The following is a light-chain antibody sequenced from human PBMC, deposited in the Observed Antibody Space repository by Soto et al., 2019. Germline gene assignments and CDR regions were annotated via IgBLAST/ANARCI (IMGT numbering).Light chain of an antibody. V-gene: IGKV2-28*01. CDR1: PRFWDSNGYSN. Sequence: DIVLAQSHIARAVSPREPAPTSCMSIPRFWDSNGYSNLDWYLQKPGQAPQLLIYLASNRSSGVPARFSGSGSGTEFTLNISSIQSEDVGVYYCMQYNNWPWTFGQGTKVDIK. CDR3: MQYNNWPWT. J-gene: IGKJ1*01. CDR2: LAS.